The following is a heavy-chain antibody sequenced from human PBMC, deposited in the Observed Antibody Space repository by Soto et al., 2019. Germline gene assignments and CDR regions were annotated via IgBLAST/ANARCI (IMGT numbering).Heavy chain of an antibody. CDR3: VRCGSKYAT. D-gene: IGHD4-4*01. J-gene: IGHJ5*02. CDR2: IKPDESEK. Sequence: EVQLVESGGGLVQPGGSLRLSCTASGFTFSDSWMTWVRQAPGKGLEWVARIKPDESEKKYADSVKGRFSISRDNAKNSSYVQMDSLRGEDTTVYYCVRCGSKYATWGQVTLVTLSS. CDR1: GFTFSDSW. V-gene: IGHV3-7*01.